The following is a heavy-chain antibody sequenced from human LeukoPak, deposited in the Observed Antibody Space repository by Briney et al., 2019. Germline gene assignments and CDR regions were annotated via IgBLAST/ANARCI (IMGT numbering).Heavy chain of an antibody. J-gene: IGHJ4*02. CDR1: GGSISSYS. CDR3: TRGAGWLSDY. D-gene: IGHD5-12*01. V-gene: IGHV4-59*01. Sequence: SETLSLTCTVSGGSISSYSWSWIRQPPGKGLEWIGYFHNSGTSTYNPSLKCRVTISADTSKNQFSLKLNSLTTADTAVYYCTRGAGWLSDYWGQGILVTVSS. CDR2: FHNSGTS.